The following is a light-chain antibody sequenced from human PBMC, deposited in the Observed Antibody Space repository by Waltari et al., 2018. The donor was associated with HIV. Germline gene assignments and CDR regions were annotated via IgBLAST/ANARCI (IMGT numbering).Light chain of an antibody. CDR3: QQRSNWLFT. CDR2: DAS. V-gene: IGKV3-11*01. CDR1: QSVSSY. Sequence: EILFTQSPATLSLSPAESATLSCRASQSVSSYLAWYQQKPGQAPRLLIYDASNRATGIPARFSGSGSGTDFTLTISSLEPEDFAVYYCQQRSNWLFTFGGGTKVEIK. J-gene: IGKJ4*01.